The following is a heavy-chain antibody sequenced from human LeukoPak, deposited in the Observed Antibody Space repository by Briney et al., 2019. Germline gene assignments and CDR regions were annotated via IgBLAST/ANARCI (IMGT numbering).Heavy chain of an antibody. J-gene: IGHJ5*02. CDR3: ARELNFWSGYHYWFDP. CDR1: GGSISSYY. D-gene: IGHD3-3*01. V-gene: IGHV4-59*01. CDR2: IYYSGSI. Sequence: PSETLSLTCTVSGGSISSYYWSWIRQPPGKGLEWIGYIYYSGSINYNPSLKSRVTISVDTSKNQFSLKLSSVTAADTAVYYCARELNFWSGYHYWFDPWGQGTLVTVSS.